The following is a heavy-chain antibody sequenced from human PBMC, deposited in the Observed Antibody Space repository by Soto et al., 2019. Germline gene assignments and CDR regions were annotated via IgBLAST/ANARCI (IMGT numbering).Heavy chain of an antibody. CDR2: ISGSGGST. V-gene: IGHV3-23*01. J-gene: IGHJ4*02. CDR1: GFTFSSYA. CDR3: AKDFAYYYDSSGYYFDY. D-gene: IGHD3-22*01. Sequence: GGSLRLSCAASGFTFSSYAMSWVRQAPGKGLEWVSAISGSGGSTYYADSVKGRFTISRDNSKNTLYLQMNSLRAKDTAVYYCAKDFAYYYDSSGYYFDYWGQGTLVTVSS.